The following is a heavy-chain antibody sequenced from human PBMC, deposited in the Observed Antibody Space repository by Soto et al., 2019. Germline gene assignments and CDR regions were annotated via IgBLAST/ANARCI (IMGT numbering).Heavy chain of an antibody. CDR1: GFTFSGYA. CDR2: ISGSGGST. D-gene: IGHD6-13*01. J-gene: IGHJ4*02. Sequence: GGSQRLSCGASGFTFSGYAVSWVRQAPGKGLEWVSAISGSGGSTYYADSVKGRFTISRDNSKNTLYLQMNSLRAEDTAVYYCAKDPIAAAGTARFFDYWGQGTLVTVSS. V-gene: IGHV3-23*01. CDR3: AKDPIAAAGTARFFDY.